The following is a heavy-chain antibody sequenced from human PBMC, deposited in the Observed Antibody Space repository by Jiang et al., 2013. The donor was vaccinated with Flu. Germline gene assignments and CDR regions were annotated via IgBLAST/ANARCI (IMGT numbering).Heavy chain of an antibody. D-gene: IGHD3-10*01. V-gene: IGHV1-2*02. CDR1: GYTFTGYF. CDR3: ARHSQGVPGY. CDR2: ITPNSGGT. Sequence: GYTFTGYFIHWVRQAPGQGLEWMGWITPNSGGTNYAQNFQGRVTMTRDTSISTAYMELSRLRSDDTAVYYCARHSQGVPGYWGQGTLVTVSS. J-gene: IGHJ4*02.